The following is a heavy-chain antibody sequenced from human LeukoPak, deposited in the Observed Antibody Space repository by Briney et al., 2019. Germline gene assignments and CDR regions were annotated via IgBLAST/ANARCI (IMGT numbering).Heavy chain of an antibody. Sequence: SETLSLTCAVYGGSFSGYYWSWIRQPPGKGLEWIGEINHSGSTSYNPSLKSRVTISVDTSKNQFSLKLSSVTAADTAVYYCARHLGGYYKLFDYWGQGTLVTVSS. CDR1: GGSFSGYY. V-gene: IGHV4-34*01. CDR2: INHSGST. J-gene: IGHJ4*02. D-gene: IGHD3-22*01. CDR3: ARHLGGYYKLFDY.